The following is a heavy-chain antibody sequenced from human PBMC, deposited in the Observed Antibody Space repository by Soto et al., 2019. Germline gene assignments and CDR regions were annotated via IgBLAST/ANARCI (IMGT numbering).Heavy chain of an antibody. J-gene: IGHJ4*02. CDR1: GGSISSYY. Sequence: PSETLSLTXTVSGGSISSYYWSWIRQPPGRGLEWIGYIYYSGSTNYNPSLKSRVTISVDTSKNQFSLKLSSVTAADTAVYYCARRYGDYFDFWGQGTLVTVSS. CDR2: IYYSGST. V-gene: IGHV4-59*08. CDR3: ARRYGDYFDF. D-gene: IGHD4-17*01.